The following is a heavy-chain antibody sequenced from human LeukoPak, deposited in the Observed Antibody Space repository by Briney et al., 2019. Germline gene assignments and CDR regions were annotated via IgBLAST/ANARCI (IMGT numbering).Heavy chain of an antibody. V-gene: IGHV3-23*01. D-gene: IGHD2-2*01. CDR2: ISGSGGST. J-gene: IGHJ5*02. Sequence: PGGSLRLSCAASGFTFSSYAMSWVRQAPGKGLEWVSAISGSGGSTYYADSVKGRFTISRDNSKNTLYLQMNSLGAEDTAVYYCAKQTHQIVVVPAAIPNWFDPWGQGTLVTVSS. CDR1: GFTFSSYA. CDR3: AKQTHQIVVVPAAIPNWFDP.